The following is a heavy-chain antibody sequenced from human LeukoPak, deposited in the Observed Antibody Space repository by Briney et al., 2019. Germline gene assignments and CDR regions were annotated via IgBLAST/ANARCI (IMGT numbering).Heavy chain of an antibody. Sequence: SETLSLTCTVSGGSFSSYYWSWIRQPAGKGLECIGRIYISGSTSYNPSLKSRVTMSVDTSKNQFSLKLSSVTAADTAVYYCARGGGYNWFDPWGQGTLVTVSS. D-gene: IGHD6-25*01. V-gene: IGHV4-4*07. CDR1: GGSFSSYY. CDR2: IYISGST. CDR3: ARGGGYNWFDP. J-gene: IGHJ5*02.